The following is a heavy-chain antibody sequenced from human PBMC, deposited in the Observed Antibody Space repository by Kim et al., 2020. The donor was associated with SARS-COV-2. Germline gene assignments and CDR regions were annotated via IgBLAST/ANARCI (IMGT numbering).Heavy chain of an antibody. CDR3: AREPFYGGNLGEFDY. D-gene: IGHD2-21*02. V-gene: IGHV4-39*07. J-gene: IGHJ4*02. Sequence: PTLKSRVTIAVDTSKNHFSLKLSSVTAADTAVFYCAREPFYGGNLGEFDYWGQGTLVTVSS.